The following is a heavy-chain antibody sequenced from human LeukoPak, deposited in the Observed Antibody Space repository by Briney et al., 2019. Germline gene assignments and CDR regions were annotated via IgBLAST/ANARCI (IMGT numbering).Heavy chain of an antibody. CDR1: GFTFDDYG. D-gene: IGHD3-10*01. Sequence: PGGSLRLSCAASGFTFDDYGMSWVRQAPGKGREWVSGINWNGGSTGYADSVKGRFTISRDNAKNSLYLQMNSLRAEDTAVYYCAGEVSMVRGVISHNFDYWGQGTLVTVSS. CDR2: INWNGGST. V-gene: IGHV3-20*04. J-gene: IGHJ4*02. CDR3: AGEVSMVRGVISHNFDY.